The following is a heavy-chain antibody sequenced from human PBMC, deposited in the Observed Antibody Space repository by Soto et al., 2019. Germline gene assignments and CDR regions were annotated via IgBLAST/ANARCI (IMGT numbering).Heavy chain of an antibody. Sequence: RWDSLKISCKGSGYSFAGYWITWVRQKPGKGLEWMGRIDPSDSQTYYSPSFRGHVTISVTKSITTVFLQWDSLKASESGTYYCARRRTSTNGGKSFDPWGKGTPV. J-gene: IGHJ5*02. CDR1: GYSFAGYW. CDR3: ARRRTSTNGGKSFDP. CDR2: IDPSDSQT. V-gene: IGHV5-10-1*01. D-gene: IGHD1-1*01.